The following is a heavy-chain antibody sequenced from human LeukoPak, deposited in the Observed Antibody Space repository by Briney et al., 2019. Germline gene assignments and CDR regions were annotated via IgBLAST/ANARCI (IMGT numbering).Heavy chain of an antibody. CDR1: GFTSNNYD. V-gene: IGHV3-21*01. CDR2: ISSSSSYI. Sequence: GGSLRLSCVASGFTSNNYDIHWVRQAPGKGLEWVSSISSSSSYIYYADSVKGRFTISRDNAKNSLYLQMNSLRAEDTAVYYCARDSGTVSLDYWGQRTLVTVSS. CDR3: ARDSGTVSLDY. D-gene: IGHD4-17*01. J-gene: IGHJ4*02.